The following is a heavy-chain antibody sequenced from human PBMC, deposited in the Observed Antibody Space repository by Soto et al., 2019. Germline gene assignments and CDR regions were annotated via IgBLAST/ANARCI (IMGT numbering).Heavy chain of an antibody. CDR3: ARDIRGYSYGFAAFDI. CDR2: ISSSSSYT. Sequence: QVQLVESGGGLVKPGGSLILSCAASGFTFSDYYMSWIRQAPGKGLEWVSYISSSSSYTNYADSVKGRFTISRDNAKNSLYLQMNRLRAEDTAVYYCARDIRGYSYGFAAFDIWGQGTMVTVSS. J-gene: IGHJ3*02. CDR1: GFTFSDYY. D-gene: IGHD5-18*01. V-gene: IGHV3-11*06.